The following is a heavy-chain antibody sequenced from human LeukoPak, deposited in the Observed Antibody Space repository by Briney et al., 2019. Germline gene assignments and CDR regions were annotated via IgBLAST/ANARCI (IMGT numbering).Heavy chain of an antibody. Sequence: GGSLRLSCAAPGFIFHDYAIHWVRQAPGKGLEWVSVISGDGGSTFYADSVKGRFTISRDNSKNSLYLQMNSLRSDDTALYYCARESESSGWYDYWGQGTLVTVSS. CDR1: GFIFHDYA. J-gene: IGHJ4*02. CDR2: ISGDGGST. V-gene: IGHV3-43*02. D-gene: IGHD6-19*01. CDR3: ARESESSGWYDY.